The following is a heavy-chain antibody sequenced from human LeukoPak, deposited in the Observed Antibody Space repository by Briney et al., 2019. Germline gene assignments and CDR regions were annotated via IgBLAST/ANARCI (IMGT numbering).Heavy chain of an antibody. D-gene: IGHD3-22*01. V-gene: IGHV3-7*01. CDR1: GFTFSSYW. J-gene: IGHJ2*01. CDR3: ASMGRGYNSRWYFDL. CDR2: IKQDGSEK. Sequence: PGGSPRLSCAASGFTFSSYWMSWVRQAPGKGLEWVANIKQDGSEKYYVDSVKGRFTISRDNAKNSLYLQMNSLRAEDTAVYYCASMGRGYNSRWYFDLWGRGTLVTVSS.